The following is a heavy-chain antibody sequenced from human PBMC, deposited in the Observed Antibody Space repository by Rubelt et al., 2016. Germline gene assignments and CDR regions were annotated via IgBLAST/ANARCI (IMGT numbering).Heavy chain of an antibody. CDR1: GFTFSSYG. D-gene: IGHD4-23*01. CDR2: ISSSGSYI. Sequence: VQLVESGGGVVQPGRSLRLSCAASGFTFSSYGMHWVRQAPGKGLEWVSYISSSGSYIYYADSVKGRFSISRDNAKNSLYLQMNSLRADDTAVYYCTREYGGFDYWGQGTLGTVSS. V-gene: IGHV3-21*05. J-gene: IGHJ4*02. CDR3: TREYGGFDY.